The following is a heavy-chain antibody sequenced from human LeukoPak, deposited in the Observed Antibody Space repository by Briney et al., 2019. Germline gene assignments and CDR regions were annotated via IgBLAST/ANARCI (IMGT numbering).Heavy chain of an antibody. CDR3: ARLRSGMDV. CDR1: GDSISSYY. V-gene: IGHV4-4*09. CDR2: IYTSGGT. J-gene: IGHJ6*02. Sequence: PSETLSLTCTVSGDSISSYYWSWIRQPPGKGLEWIGYIYTSGGTNYNPSLKSRVTISVDMFKNQFSLKLTSVTAADTAVYYCARLRSGMDVWGQGTTVTVSS.